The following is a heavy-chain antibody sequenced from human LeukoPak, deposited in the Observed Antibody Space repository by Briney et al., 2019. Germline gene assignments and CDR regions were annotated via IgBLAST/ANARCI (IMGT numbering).Heavy chain of an antibody. V-gene: IGHV3-30-3*01. CDR1: GFTFSSYW. CDR3: ARDSQWLVLRGYVDY. D-gene: IGHD6-19*01. Sequence: GGSLRLSCAASGFTFSSYWMNWARQAPGKGLEWVAVISYDGSNKYYADSVKGRFTISRDNSKNTLYLQMNSLRAEDTAVYYCARDSQWLVLRGYVDYWGQGTLVTVSS. J-gene: IGHJ4*02. CDR2: ISYDGSNK.